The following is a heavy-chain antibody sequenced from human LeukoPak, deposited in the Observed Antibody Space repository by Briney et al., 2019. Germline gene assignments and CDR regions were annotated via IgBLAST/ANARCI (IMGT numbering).Heavy chain of an antibody. V-gene: IGHV4-4*07. D-gene: IGHD4-23*01. Sequence: SETLSLTCTVSGGSISSYYWSWIRQPAGKGLESIGHISTSGSTNYNPSLKSRVTISVDTSKNQFSLKLSSVTAADTAVYYCARDDYGGNSPEGYWGQGTLVTVSS. CDR1: GGSISSYY. CDR2: ISTSGST. CDR3: ARDDYGGNSPEGY. J-gene: IGHJ4*02.